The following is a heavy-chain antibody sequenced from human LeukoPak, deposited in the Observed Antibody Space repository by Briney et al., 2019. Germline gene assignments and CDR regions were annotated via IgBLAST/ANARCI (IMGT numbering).Heavy chain of an antibody. D-gene: IGHD1-1*01. V-gene: IGHV1-69*04. Sequence: ASVEVSCKASGGTFSSYAISWVRQAPGQGLEWMGRIIPILGIANYAQKFQGRVTITADKSTSTAYMELSSLRSEDTAVYYCAREAGTSYYYYYGMDVWGQGTTVTVSS. CDR2: IIPILGIA. CDR1: GGTFSSYA. J-gene: IGHJ6*02. CDR3: AREAGTSYYYYYGMDV.